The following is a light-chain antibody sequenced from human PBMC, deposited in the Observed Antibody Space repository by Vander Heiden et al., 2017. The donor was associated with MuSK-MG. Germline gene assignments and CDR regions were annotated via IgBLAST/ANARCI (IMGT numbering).Light chain of an antibody. CDR1: SLRSYY. CDR2: GEN. J-gene: IGLJ1*01. Sequence: SSELTQDPAVSVALGQTVRITCQGDSLRSYYASWYQQKPGQAPILVIYGENSRPSGIPDRFSGSSSGNTASLTITGAQAEDEADYFCNGRDNTIDLNFVFGTGTKLTVV. CDR3: NGRDNTIDLNFV. V-gene: IGLV3-19*01.